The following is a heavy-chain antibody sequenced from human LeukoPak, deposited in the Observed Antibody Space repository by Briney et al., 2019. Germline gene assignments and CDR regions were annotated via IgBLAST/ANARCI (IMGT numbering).Heavy chain of an antibody. CDR2: IRSKTNNYAT. CDR3: ARAARGVYCSSTSCYLDY. V-gene: IGHV3-73*01. CDR1: GFTFSGST. J-gene: IGHJ4*02. D-gene: IGHD2-2*01. Sequence: GGSLRLSCAASGFTFSGSTMHWVRQASGKGLEWVGRIRSKTNNYATTYAASVKGRFTISRDDSKNTAYLQMNSLRAEDTAVYYCARAARGVYCSSTSCYLDYWGQGTLVTVSS.